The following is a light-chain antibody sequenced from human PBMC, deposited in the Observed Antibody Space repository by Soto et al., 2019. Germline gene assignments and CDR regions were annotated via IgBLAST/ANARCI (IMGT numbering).Light chain of an antibody. CDR2: GAS. CDR3: QQYSNWPRGT. J-gene: IGKJ1*01. CDR1: QSVGNN. V-gene: IGKV3-15*01. Sequence: EIVLTPSPGTLALSPVERATLSCRASQSVGNNLAWYQHKAGQAPRLLIYGASTRATGVPARFSGSESGTDFTLTISGLQSEDFAIYYCQQYSNWPRGTFGQGTKVDIK.